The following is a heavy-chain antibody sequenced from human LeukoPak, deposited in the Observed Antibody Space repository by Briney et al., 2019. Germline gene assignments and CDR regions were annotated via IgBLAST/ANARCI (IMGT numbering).Heavy chain of an antibody. D-gene: IGHD5-12*01. CDR2: ISGSGGST. CDR3: ARTTDGYNFNGGY. J-gene: IGHJ4*02. V-gene: IGHV3-23*01. CDR1: GFTFSSYA. Sequence: GGSLRLSCAASGFTFSSYAMSWVRQAPGKGLEWVSAISGSGGSTYYADSVKGRFTISRDNSKNTLYLQMNSLTAEDTAVYYCARTTDGYNFNGGYWGQGTLVTVSS.